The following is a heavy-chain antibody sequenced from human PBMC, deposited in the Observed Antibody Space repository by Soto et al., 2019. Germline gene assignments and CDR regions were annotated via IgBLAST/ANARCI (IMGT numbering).Heavy chain of an antibody. CDR3: ASDLASTTIPNY. CDR1: GFTFSSYW. Sequence: EVPLVESGGGLVQPGGSLRLSCAASGFTFSSYWMSWVRQAPGKGLEWVANIKQDGSEKYYVDSVKGRFTISRDNAHSSLYLQMNSLRAEDTAVYYCASDLASTTIPNYWVQGTLVTVSS. D-gene: IGHD4-17*01. CDR2: IKQDGSEK. V-gene: IGHV3-7*04. J-gene: IGHJ4*02.